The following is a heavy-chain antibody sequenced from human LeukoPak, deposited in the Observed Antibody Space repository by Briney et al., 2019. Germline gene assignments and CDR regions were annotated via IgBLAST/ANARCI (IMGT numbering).Heavy chain of an antibody. CDR1: GYTFTGYY. CDR3: ARVRRYCSSTSCYVC. J-gene: IGHJ4*02. D-gene: IGHD2-2*01. Sequence: ASVKVSCKASGYTFTGYYMHWVRQAPGQGLEWMGWINPNSGGTNYAQKFQGRVTMTRDTSISTAYMELSRLRSDDTAVYYCARVRRYCSSTSCYVCWGQGTLVTVSS. CDR2: INPNSGGT. V-gene: IGHV1-2*02.